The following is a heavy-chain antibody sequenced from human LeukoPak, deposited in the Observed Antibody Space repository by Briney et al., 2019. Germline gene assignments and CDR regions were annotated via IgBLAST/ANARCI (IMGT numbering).Heavy chain of an antibody. CDR3: ARDRYCSTTSCSRRYFDY. V-gene: IGHV3-64*01. CDR2: ISSNGGST. Sequence: PGGSLRLSCAASGFTFSSYSMNWVRQAPGKGLEYVSGISSNGGSTYYANSVKGRFTISRDNSKNTLFLQMGSLRAEDMAVYYCARDRYCSTTSCSRRYFDYWGQGTLVTVSS. CDR1: GFTFSSYS. D-gene: IGHD2-2*01. J-gene: IGHJ4*02.